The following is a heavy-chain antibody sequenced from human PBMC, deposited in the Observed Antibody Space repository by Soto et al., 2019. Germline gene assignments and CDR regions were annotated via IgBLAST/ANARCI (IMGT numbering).Heavy chain of an antibody. D-gene: IGHD3-3*02. CDR2: ISPSGGST. Sequence: ASVKVSCKASGYTFTSYYMHWVRQAPGQGLEWMGIISPSGGSTSYAQKFQGRVTMTRDTSTSTVYMELSSLRSEDTAVYYCARAPLASPYYYGMDVWGQGTTVTVSS. J-gene: IGHJ6*02. CDR3: ARAPLASPYYYGMDV. CDR1: GYTFTSYY. V-gene: IGHV1-46*03.